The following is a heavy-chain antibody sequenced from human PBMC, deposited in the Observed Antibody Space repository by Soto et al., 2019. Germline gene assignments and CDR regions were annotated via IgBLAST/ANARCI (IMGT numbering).Heavy chain of an antibody. Sequence: GGSLRLSCAASGFTFSSYGMHWVRQAPGKGLEWVAVISYDGSNKYYADSVKGRFTISRDNSKNTLYLQMNSLRAEDTAVYYCAKXESPRGGADPQKISIDYWGPGTLVTVSS. J-gene: IGHJ4*02. CDR1: GFTFSSYG. CDR3: AKXESPRGGADPQKISIDY. CDR2: ISYDGSNK. D-gene: IGHD2-21*01. V-gene: IGHV3-30*18.